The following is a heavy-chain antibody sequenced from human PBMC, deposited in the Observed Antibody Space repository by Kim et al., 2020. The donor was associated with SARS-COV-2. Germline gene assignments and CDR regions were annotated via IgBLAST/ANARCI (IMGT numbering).Heavy chain of an antibody. V-gene: IGHV1-69*01. CDR3: ASLHGDQGIAAAGIDY. Sequence: KFQGRVTITADESTSTAYMELSSLRSEDTAVYYCASLHGDQGIAAAGIDYWGQGTLVTVSS. D-gene: IGHD6-13*01. J-gene: IGHJ4*02.